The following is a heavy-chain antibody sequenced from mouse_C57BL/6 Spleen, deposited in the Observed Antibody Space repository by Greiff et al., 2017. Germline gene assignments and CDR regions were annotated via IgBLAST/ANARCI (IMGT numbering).Heavy chain of an antibody. CDR2: ISDGGSYT. Sequence: DVKLVESGGGLVKPGGSLKLSCAASGFTFSSYAMSWVRQTPEKRLEWVATISDGGSYTYYPDNVKGRFTISRDNAKNNLYLQMSHLKSEDTAMYYCARVGDYDVEDAMDYWGQGTSVTVSS. D-gene: IGHD2-4*01. J-gene: IGHJ4*01. V-gene: IGHV5-4*03. CDR1: GFTFSSYA. CDR3: ARVGDYDVEDAMDY.